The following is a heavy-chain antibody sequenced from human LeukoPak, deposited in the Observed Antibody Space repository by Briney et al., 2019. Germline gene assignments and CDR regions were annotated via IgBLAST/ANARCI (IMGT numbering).Heavy chain of an antibody. CDR1: GFTFSRFA. CDR2: ISGSGGST. V-gene: IGHV3-23*01. D-gene: IGHD6-6*01. Sequence: GGSLRLSCAVSGFTFSRFAMNWVRQAPGKGLEWVSAISGSGGSTYYADSVKGRFTISRDNSKNTLYLQMNSLRAEDTAVYYCAKGAHISSSSLLSIGYWGQGTLVTVSS. CDR3: AKGAHISSSSLLSIGY. J-gene: IGHJ4*02.